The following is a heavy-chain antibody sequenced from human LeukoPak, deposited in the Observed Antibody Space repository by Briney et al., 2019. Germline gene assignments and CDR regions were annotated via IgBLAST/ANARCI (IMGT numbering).Heavy chain of an antibody. J-gene: IGHJ4*02. D-gene: IGHD3-10*01. Sequence: GESLKISCKGSGYSFNTFYIGWVRQTPETGLEWMGNIYPSDSETKYKPSFQRQVTLSVDKSINTAYLRLSSLMASDTAIYYCARLIYYGSGRTYFFDSWGQGTQVTVSS. CDR1: GYSFNTFY. V-gene: IGHV5-51*01. CDR3: ARLIYYGSGRTYFFDS. CDR2: IYPSDSET.